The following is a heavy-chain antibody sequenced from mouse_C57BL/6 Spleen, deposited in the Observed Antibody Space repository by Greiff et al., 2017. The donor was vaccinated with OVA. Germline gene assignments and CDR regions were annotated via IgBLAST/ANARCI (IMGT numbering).Heavy chain of an antibody. J-gene: IGHJ3*01. Sequence: VQLKQSGPELVKPGASVKISCKASGYSFTDYNMNWVKQSNGKSLEWIGVINPNYGTTSYNQKFKGKATLTVDQSSSTAYMQLNSLTSEDAAVYYCARSDGSSWAWFAYWGQGTLVTVSA. CDR3: ARSDGSSWAWFAY. CDR2: INPNYGTT. V-gene: IGHV1-39*01. CDR1: GYSFTDYN. D-gene: IGHD1-1*01.